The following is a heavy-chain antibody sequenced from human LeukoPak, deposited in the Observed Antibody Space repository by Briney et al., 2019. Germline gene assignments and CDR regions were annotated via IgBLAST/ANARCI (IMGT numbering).Heavy chain of an antibody. CDR2: INPDSGFT. CDR1: GYKFIDDY. J-gene: IGHJ4*02. D-gene: IGHD3-16*01. V-gene: IGHV1-2*02. Sequence: ASVKVSCKASGYKFIDDYMHWVRQAPGQGLEFMGWINPDSGFTDYAQKFKGRVTMTRDTSISTAYLEVRSLTSDDTAVYYCAPTAEAYTSWWKVWGQGTLVTVSS. CDR3: APTAEAYTSWWKV.